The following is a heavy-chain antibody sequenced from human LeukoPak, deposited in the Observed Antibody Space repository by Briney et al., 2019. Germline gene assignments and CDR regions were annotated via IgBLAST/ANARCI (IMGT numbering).Heavy chain of an antibody. CDR1: GYTFTDYY. D-gene: IGHD3-10*01. CDR3: ARDKDNGCGD. J-gene: IGHJ4*02. V-gene: IGHV1-2*02. Sequence: ASVKVSCKAFGYTFTDYYMHWVRQAPGQGLEWVGWINPNNGGTNYAQKFQGRVTMTRDTAISTAYMELNSLRTDDTAIYYCARDKDNGCGDWGQGTLVTVSS. CDR2: INPNNGGT.